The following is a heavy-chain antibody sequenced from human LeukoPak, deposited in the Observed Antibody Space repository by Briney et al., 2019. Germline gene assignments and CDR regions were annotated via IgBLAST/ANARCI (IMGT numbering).Heavy chain of an antibody. J-gene: IGHJ3*02. Sequence: ASVKVSCKASGYTFTSYDINWVRQAPAQGLEWMGRISTYNGNTYYAQKLQGRVTMTTDTSTSTTYMELRSLRSDDTAVYYCARDYYDSSGYYYDAFDIWGQGTMVTVSS. D-gene: IGHD3-22*01. CDR3: ARDYYDSSGYYYDAFDI. CDR2: ISTYNGNT. V-gene: IGHV1-18*01. CDR1: GYTFTSYD.